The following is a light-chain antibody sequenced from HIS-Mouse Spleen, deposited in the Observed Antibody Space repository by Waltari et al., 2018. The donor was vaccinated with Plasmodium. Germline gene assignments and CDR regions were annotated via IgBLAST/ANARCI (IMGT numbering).Light chain of an antibody. V-gene: IGLV3-25*03. CDR1: ALPKQY. Sequence: SYELTQPPSVSVSPGQTARITCSGDALPKQYAYWYQQKPGQAPVLMIYKDSERPSGIPERFSGSSSGTTVTLTISGVQTEDEADYYCQSADSSGTYRRVFGGGTKLTVL. CDR3: QSADSSGTYRRV. CDR2: KDS. J-gene: IGLJ2*01.